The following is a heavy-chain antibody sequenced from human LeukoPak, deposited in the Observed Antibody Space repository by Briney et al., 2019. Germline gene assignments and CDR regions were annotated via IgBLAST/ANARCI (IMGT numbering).Heavy chain of an antibody. J-gene: IGHJ5*02. D-gene: IGHD3-10*01. CDR1: GFTVSNDY. CDR3: ARDRAGAQTWVALDP. V-gene: IGHV3-66*02. CDR2: IYGDGTT. Sequence: GGSLRLSCAASGFTVSNDYMAWVRQAPGRGLEWVSLIYGDGTTFYTDPVKGRFTISRDNFKNTMYLQMNSLRPEDTALYYCARDRAGAQTWVALDPWGQGTLVTVSS.